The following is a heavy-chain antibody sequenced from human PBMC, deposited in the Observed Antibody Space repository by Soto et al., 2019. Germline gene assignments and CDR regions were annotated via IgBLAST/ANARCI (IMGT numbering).Heavy chain of an antibody. CDR3: ARSGYDYNYFDY. J-gene: IGHJ4*02. V-gene: IGHV3-21*01. CDR2: IRSSGSYI. CDR1: GFTFSGYS. D-gene: IGHD5-12*01. Sequence: GGSLRLSCAASGFTFSGYSVNWVRQAPGKGLEWVSSIRSSGSYIYYADSVKGRFTISRDNAKNSLSLQMNSLRAEDAAVYYCARSGYDYNYFDYWGQGTLVTVSS.